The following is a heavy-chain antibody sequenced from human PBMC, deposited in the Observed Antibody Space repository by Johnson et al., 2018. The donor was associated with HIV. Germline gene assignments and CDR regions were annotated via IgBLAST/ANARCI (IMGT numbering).Heavy chain of an antibody. D-gene: IGHD1-26*01. CDR1: GFTVSSNY. Sequence: VQLVESGGGLVQPGGSLRLSCAASGFTVSSNYMSWVRQAPGKGLEWVSVIYSGGSTYYADSVKGRFTISRDNSKNTLYLQMNSLRAEDTAMYYCAREGSGSWLDAFDIWGQGTMVTVSS. V-gene: IGHV3-66*02. J-gene: IGHJ3*02. CDR3: AREGSGSWLDAFDI. CDR2: IYSGGST.